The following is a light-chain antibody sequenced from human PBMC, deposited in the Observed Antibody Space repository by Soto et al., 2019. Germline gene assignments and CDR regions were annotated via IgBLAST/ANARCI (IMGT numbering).Light chain of an antibody. CDR3: QNFDSAPLT. CDR2: EAS. Sequence: DIQMTQSPSSLSASVGDRVTITCRASQGIRHYLAWYQQKPGKVPKLLFYEASNLQSGVPSRFRGSGSGTEFTLTSSSLQPEDVATYYCQNFDSAPLTFGQGTEEEIK. CDR1: QGIRHY. J-gene: IGKJ1*01. V-gene: IGKV1-27*01.